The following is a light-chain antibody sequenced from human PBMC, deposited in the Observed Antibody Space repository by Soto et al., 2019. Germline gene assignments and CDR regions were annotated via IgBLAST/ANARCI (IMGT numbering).Light chain of an antibody. CDR3: SSYTSSDTYV. J-gene: IGLJ1*01. CDR1: SSDVGNYNR. CDR2: DVS. Sequence: QSALTQPPSVSGSPGQSVAISCTGTSSDVGNYNRVSWYQQPPGTAPKLMIYDVSNRPSGVPDRFSRSKSGNTASLTISGLQADDEADYYCSSYTSSDTYVFGTGTKLTVL. V-gene: IGLV2-18*02.